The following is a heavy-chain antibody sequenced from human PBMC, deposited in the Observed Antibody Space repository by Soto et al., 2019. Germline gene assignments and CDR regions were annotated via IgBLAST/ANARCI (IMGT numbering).Heavy chain of an antibody. CDR2: IIPIFGTA. J-gene: IGHJ6*02. Sequence: SVKVSCKASGGTFSSYAISWVRQAHGQGLEWMGGIIPIFGTANYAQKFQGRVTITADESTSTAYMELSSLRSEDTAVYYCASSVAKYYYYGMDVWGQGTTVTVSS. CDR3: ASSVAKYYYYGMDV. D-gene: IGHD5-12*01. CDR1: GGTFSSYA. V-gene: IGHV1-69*13.